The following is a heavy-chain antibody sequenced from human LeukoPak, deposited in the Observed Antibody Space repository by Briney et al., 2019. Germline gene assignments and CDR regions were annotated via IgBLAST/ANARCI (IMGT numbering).Heavy chain of an antibody. CDR2: ISGSGGST. D-gene: IGHD3-16*01. V-gene: IGHV3-23*01. Sequence: GGSLRLSCAASGFTFSSHAMSSVRQAPGKGLECVSGISGSGGSTYYADSVKGRFTISRDKSKNTLYLQMNSLRAEDTAVYYCAKSGSGGVTYYFDYWGQGTLVTVSS. J-gene: IGHJ4*02. CDR3: AKSGSGGVTYYFDY. CDR1: GFTFSSHA.